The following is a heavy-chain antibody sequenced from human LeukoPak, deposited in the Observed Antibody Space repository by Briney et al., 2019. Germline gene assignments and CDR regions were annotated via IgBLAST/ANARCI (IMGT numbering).Heavy chain of an antibody. V-gene: IGHV3-74*01. Sequence: GGSLRLSCAASGFTFIGYWMHWVRQIPGKGLVWVSRISSDGSITTYADSVKGRFTISRDNSKNTLYLQMNSLRAEDTAVYYCAKDKPRRYSSSLAGGDYYYGMDVWGQGTTVTVSS. D-gene: IGHD6-13*01. CDR1: GFTFIGYW. J-gene: IGHJ6*02. CDR2: ISSDGSIT. CDR3: AKDKPRRYSSSLAGGDYYYGMDV.